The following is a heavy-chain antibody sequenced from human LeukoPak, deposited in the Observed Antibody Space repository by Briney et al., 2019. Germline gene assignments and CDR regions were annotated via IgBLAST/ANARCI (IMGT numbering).Heavy chain of an antibody. CDR1: GGTFSSYT. CDR3: ARSMGSGYYYVGY. V-gene: IGHV1-69*02. Sequence: GASVKVSXKASGGTFSSYTISWVRQAPGQGLEWMGRIIPILGIANYAQKLQGRVTITADKSTSTAYMELSSLRSEDTAVYYCARSMGSGYYYVGYWGQGTLVTVSS. CDR2: IIPILGIA. J-gene: IGHJ4*02. D-gene: IGHD3-22*01.